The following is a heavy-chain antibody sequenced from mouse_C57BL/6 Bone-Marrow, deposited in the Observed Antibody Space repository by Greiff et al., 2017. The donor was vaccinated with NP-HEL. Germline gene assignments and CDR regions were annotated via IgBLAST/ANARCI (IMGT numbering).Heavy chain of an antibody. CDR1: GYTFTSYW. CDR2: IDPSDSYT. V-gene: IGHV1-69*01. J-gene: IGHJ2*01. CDR3: ARKSTTVVADD. Sequence: VQLQQSGAELVMPGASVKLSCKASGYTFTSYWMHWVKQRPGQGLEWIGEIDPSDSYTNYNQKFKGKSTLTVDKSSSTAYMQLSSLTSEDSAVYYCARKSTTVVADDWGQGTTLTVSS. D-gene: IGHD1-1*01.